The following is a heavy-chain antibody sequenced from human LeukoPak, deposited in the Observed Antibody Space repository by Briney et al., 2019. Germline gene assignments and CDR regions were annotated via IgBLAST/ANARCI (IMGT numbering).Heavy chain of an antibody. J-gene: IGHJ6*03. D-gene: IGHD4-11*01. CDR1: GGSISSSGYY. Sequence: PSETLSLTCTVSGGSISSSGYYWGWLRQPPGKGLEWIGSIYDSGSTYCNPSLKSRVTISVDTSKNQFSLKLSSVTAADTAVHYCARHWYSNYYMDVWGKGTTVAVSS. CDR2: IYDSGST. V-gene: IGHV4-39*01. CDR3: ARHWYSNYYMDV.